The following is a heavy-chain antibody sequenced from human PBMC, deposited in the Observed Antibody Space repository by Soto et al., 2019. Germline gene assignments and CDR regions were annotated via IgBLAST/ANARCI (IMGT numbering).Heavy chain of an antibody. V-gene: IGHV5-51*01. CDR3: ARLEYARLYYYYGMDV. CDR2: IYPGDSDT. J-gene: IGHJ6*02. Sequence: PGESLKISGKGSGYSCTSYWIGWVLQMPGKGLEWMGIIYPGDSDTRYSPSFQGQVTISADKSISTAYLQWSSLKASDTAMYYCARLEYARLYYYYGMDVWGQGTTVTVSS. CDR1: GYSCTSYW. D-gene: IGHD2-2*01.